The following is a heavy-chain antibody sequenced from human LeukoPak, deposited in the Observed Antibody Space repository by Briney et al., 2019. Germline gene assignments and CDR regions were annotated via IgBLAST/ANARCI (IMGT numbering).Heavy chain of an antibody. J-gene: IGHJ3*02. CDR3: ARETPLAYCGGDCYSRGAFDI. D-gene: IGHD2-21*02. Sequence: SETLSLTCAVYGGSFSGYYWSWIRQPPGKGLEWIGEINHSGSTNYNPSLKSRVTISVDTSKNQFSLKLSSVTAADTAVYYCARETPLAYCGGDCYSRGAFDIWGQGTMVTVSS. CDR2: INHSGST. V-gene: IGHV4-34*01. CDR1: GGSFSGYY.